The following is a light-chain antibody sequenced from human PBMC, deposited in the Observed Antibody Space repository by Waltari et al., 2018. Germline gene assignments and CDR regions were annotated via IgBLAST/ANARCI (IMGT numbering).Light chain of an antibody. CDR3: QQYNSYPLT. J-gene: IGKJ1*01. CDR2: EAS. CDR1: QNINSW. Sequence: DIQMTQSPSTLSASVGDRVTNTCRASQNINSWLAWYQQKPGKAPKFLIYEASSLESGVPSRFSGSGSGTEFTLTISSLQPDDFGTYYCQQYNSYPLTFGQGTKVEIK. V-gene: IGKV1-5*03.